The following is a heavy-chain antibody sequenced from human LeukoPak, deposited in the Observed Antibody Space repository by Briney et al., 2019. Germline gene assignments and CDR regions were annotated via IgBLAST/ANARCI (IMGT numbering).Heavy chain of an antibody. CDR2: ISGSGGST. V-gene: IGHV3-23*01. J-gene: IGHJ5*02. Sequence: GGSLRLSCAASGFTFSSYAMSWVRQAPGKGLEWVSAISGSGGSTYYADSVKGRFTISRDNSKNTLYLQMDSLRAEDTAVYYCASLINIVVVIAILLAWFDPWGQGTLVTVSS. D-gene: IGHD2-21*01. CDR1: GFTFSSYA. CDR3: ASLINIVVVIAILLAWFDP.